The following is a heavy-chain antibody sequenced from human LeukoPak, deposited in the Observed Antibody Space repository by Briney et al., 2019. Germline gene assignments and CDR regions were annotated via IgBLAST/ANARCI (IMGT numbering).Heavy chain of an antibody. J-gene: IGHJ4*02. CDR2: ISGSGGST. CDR3: AKDSNWGSDYYFDY. Sequence: GGSLRLSCAASGFTFSSNAMSWVRQAPGKGLEWVSAISGSGGSTYYADSVKGRFTISRDNSKNTLYLQMNSLRAEDTAVYYCAKDSNWGSDYYFDYWGQGTLVTVSS. CDR1: GFTFSSNA. D-gene: IGHD7-27*01. V-gene: IGHV3-23*01.